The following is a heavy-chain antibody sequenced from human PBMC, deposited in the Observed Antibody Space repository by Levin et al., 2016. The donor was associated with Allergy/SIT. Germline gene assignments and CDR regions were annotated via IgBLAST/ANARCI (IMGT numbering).Heavy chain of an antibody. CDR2: IDPSDSYT. CDR1: GYSFTTYW. J-gene: IGHJ2*01. Sequence: GESLKISCKGSGYSFTTYWIAWVRQTPGKGLEWMGRIDPSDSYTKYSPSFQGHVTISADKSISTAYLQWSSLRASDTAMYYCARHVAGTLRYFDLWGRGTLVTVSS. V-gene: IGHV5-10-1*01. D-gene: IGHD6-19*01. CDR3: ARHVAGTLRYFDL.